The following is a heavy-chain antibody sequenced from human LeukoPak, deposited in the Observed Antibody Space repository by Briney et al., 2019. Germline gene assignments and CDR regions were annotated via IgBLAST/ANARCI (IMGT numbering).Heavy chain of an antibody. Sequence: ASVKVSCKASGYSFTGYAMNWVRQAPGQGLEWMGWISAYNGNTNYAQKLQGRVTMTTDTSTSTAYMELRSLRSDDTAVYYCASVAVAGHFDYWGQGTLVTVSS. CDR1: GYSFTGYA. CDR3: ASVAVAGHFDY. D-gene: IGHD6-19*01. V-gene: IGHV1-18*01. J-gene: IGHJ4*02. CDR2: ISAYNGNT.